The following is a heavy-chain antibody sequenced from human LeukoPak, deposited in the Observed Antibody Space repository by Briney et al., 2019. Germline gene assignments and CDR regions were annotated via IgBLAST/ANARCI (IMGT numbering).Heavy chain of an antibody. J-gene: IGHJ4*02. D-gene: IGHD6-19*01. V-gene: IGHV4-59*01. CDR3: ARSGGYSSPQNY. CDR1: GGSISSYY. CDR2: IYYSGTT. Sequence: SETLSLTCTVSGGSISSYYWSWIRQPPGKGLEWLGYIYYSGTTNYNPSLKSRVTISVDTSRSQFSLKLNSVTAADTAVYYCARSGGYSSPQNYWGQGTLVTVSS.